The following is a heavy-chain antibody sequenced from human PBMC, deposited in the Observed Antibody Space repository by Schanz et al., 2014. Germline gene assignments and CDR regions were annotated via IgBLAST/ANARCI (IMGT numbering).Heavy chain of an antibody. V-gene: IGHV1-69*04. J-gene: IGHJ6*02. Sequence: QVHLVQSGAEVKEPGSSVKVSCKPSGGTFVTFFFTWVRQAPGQGPQWMGRISPLLGVANYAQEFQGRLTITADTSTSTAYMELSSLRSDDTAIYYCARDGHSSKWSSYYYYGMDVWGQGTTVTVSS. CDR3: ARDGHSSKWSSYYYYGMDV. D-gene: IGHD6-13*01. CDR2: ISPLLGVA. CDR1: GGTFVTFF.